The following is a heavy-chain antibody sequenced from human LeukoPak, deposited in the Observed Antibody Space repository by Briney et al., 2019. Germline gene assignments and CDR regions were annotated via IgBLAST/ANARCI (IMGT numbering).Heavy chain of an antibody. J-gene: IGHJ3*02. D-gene: IGHD3-9*01. CDR1: GFTLSSHS. V-gene: IGHV3-21*01. CDR2: ISSSSSYI. Sequence: GGSLRLSCVVSGFTLSSHSINWVRQAPGKGLEWVSSISSSSSYIYYTDSVKGRFTISRDNAKNSLYLQMNSLRAEDTAVYYCAKVAYDILTGYYRDAFDIWGQGTMVTVSS. CDR3: AKVAYDILTGYYRDAFDI.